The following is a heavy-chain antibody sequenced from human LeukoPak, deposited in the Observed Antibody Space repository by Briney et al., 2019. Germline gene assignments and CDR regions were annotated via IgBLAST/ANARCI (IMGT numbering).Heavy chain of an antibody. CDR1: GGSISSYNW. J-gene: IGHJ4*02. Sequence: SGTLSLTCAVSGGSISSYNWWSWVRQPPGKGLEWIGEIYHSGSTNYNPSLKSRVTISIDKSNHQFSLKLSSVTAADTAVYYCASITPVDTAIVYWGQGTLVTVSS. CDR2: IYHSGST. D-gene: IGHD5-18*01. CDR3: ASITPVDTAIVY. V-gene: IGHV4-4*02.